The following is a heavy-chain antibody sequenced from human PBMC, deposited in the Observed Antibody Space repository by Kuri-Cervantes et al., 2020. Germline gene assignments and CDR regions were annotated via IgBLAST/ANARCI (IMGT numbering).Heavy chain of an antibody. J-gene: IGHJ6*03. CDR3: AREVAGTGRYYYMDV. Sequence: SVKVSCKASGGTFSSYAISWVRQAPGQGLEWMGGIIPIFGTANYAQKFQGRVTITTDESTSTAYMELSSLRSEDTAVYYCAREVAGTGRYYYMDVWGKGTTVTVSS. D-gene: IGHD6-13*01. CDR1: GGTFSSYA. V-gene: IGHV1-69*05. CDR2: IIPIFGTA.